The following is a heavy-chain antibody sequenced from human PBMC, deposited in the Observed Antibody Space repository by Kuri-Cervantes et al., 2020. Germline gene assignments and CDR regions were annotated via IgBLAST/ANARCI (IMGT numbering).Heavy chain of an antibody. CDR3: ARDRRYSSSWYFDY. Sequence: ASVKVSCKASGYTFTSYGITWVRQAPGQGLEWMGWINPNSGGTNYAQKFQGRVTMTRDTSISTAYMELSRLRSDDTAVYYCARDRRYSSSWYFDYWGQGTLVTVSS. CDR2: INPNSGGT. CDR1: GYTFTSYG. D-gene: IGHD6-13*01. V-gene: IGHV1-2*02. J-gene: IGHJ4*02.